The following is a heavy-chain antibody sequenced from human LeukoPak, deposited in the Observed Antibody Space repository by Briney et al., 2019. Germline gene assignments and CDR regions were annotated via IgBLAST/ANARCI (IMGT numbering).Heavy chain of an antibody. CDR1: GYTFTGYY. CDR3: AKEVSIISRGLDY. Sequence: GASVKVSCKASGYTFTGYYMHWVRQAPGQGLEWMGWINPNSGGTKYAQKFQGRVTISRDNSKNTLYLQMNSLRAEDTAVYYCAKEVSIISRGLDYWGQGILVTVSS. D-gene: IGHD2-21*01. J-gene: IGHJ4*02. V-gene: IGHV1-2*02. CDR2: INPNSGGT.